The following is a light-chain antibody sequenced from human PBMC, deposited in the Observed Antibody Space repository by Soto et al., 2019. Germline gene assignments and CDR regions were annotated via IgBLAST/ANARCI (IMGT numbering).Light chain of an antibody. CDR1: QSVSSY. J-gene: IGKJ4*01. CDR3: QQRSNWPPT. CDR2: DAS. V-gene: IGKV3-11*01. Sequence: EIVLTQSPATLSLSPGERATLSCRASQSVSSYLAWYQQKSGQAPRLLIFDASNRATGIPARFSGSGSGTDFTLTISSLEPEDFALYSCQQRSNWPPTFGGGTKVEIK.